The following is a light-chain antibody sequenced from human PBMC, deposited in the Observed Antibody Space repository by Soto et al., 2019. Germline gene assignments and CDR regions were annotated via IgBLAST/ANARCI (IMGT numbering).Light chain of an antibody. CDR1: NIGSKS. CDR3: QVWDSSSDHPYV. CDR2: YDS. V-gene: IGLV3-21*04. J-gene: IGLJ1*01. Sequence: SYELTQPPSVSVAPGKTARITCGGNNIGSKSVHWYQQKPGQAPVLVIYYDSDRPSGIPERFSGSNSGNTATLTISRVEAGDEAVYYCQVWDSSSDHPYVFGTGTKATVL.